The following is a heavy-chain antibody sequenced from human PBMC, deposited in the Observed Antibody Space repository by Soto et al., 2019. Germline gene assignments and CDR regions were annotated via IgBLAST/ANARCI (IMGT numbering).Heavy chain of an antibody. D-gene: IGHD5-12*01. CDR1: GGTFSSYT. V-gene: IGHV1-69*02. CDR2: IIPILGIA. CDR3: ARGLTYSGYDY. Sequence: SVKVSCKASGGTFSSYTISWVRQAPGQGLEWMGRIIPILGIANYAQKFQGRVTITADKSTSTAYMELSSLRSEDTAVYYCARGLTYSGYDYWGQGTLVTVSS. J-gene: IGHJ4*02.